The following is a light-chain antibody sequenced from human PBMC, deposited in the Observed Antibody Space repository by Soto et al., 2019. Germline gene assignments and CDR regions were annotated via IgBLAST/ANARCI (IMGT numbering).Light chain of an antibody. J-gene: IGKJ1*01. CDR2: VAS. CDR1: QSIRTY. Sequence: DIQMTQSPSSLSASVGDRVTITCRASQSIRTYLNWYQQKPGKAPKFLIYVASNLQSVVPSRFIGSGSGTDFTLTISSLQPEDFATYYCQQSYSNPRTFGQGTKVEIK. V-gene: IGKV1-39*01. CDR3: QQSYSNPRT.